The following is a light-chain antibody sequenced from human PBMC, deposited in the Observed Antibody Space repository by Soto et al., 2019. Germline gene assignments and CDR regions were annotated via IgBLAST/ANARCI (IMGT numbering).Light chain of an antibody. CDR3: CSYAGSSWV. Sequence: QSALTQPASVSGSPGQSITISCTGTSSDVGSYNLVSWYQQHPGKAPKLIIYEVSKRPSGVSTRFSGSKSGNTASLTISGLHAEHEADYYCCSYAGSSWVFGTGTKLTVL. CDR1: SSDVGSYNL. CDR2: EVS. V-gene: IGLV2-23*02. J-gene: IGLJ1*01.